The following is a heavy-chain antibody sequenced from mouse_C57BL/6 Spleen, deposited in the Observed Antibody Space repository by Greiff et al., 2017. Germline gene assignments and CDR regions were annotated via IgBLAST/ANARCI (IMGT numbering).Heavy chain of an antibody. V-gene: IGHV1-82*01. J-gene: IGHJ3*01. CDR3: ARGGSSTGAWFAY. D-gene: IGHD1-1*01. CDR1: GYAFSSSW. Sequence: QVQLQQSGPELVKPGASVKISCKASGYAFSSSWMNWVKQRPGKGLEWIGRIYPGDGDTNYNGKFKGKATLTADKSSSTAYMQLSSLTSEDSAVYFCARGGSSTGAWFAYWGQGTLVTVSA. CDR2: IYPGDGDT.